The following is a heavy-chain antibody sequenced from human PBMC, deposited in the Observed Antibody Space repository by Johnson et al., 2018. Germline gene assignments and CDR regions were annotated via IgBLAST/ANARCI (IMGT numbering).Heavy chain of an antibody. V-gene: IGHV3-30*18. CDR2: ISYDGSNK. Sequence: VQLVESGGGVVQPGRSXRLSCAASGFTFSSYGMHWVRQAPGKGLEWVAVISYDGSNKYYADSVKGRFTISRDNSKNTLYLQMNSLRAEETAVYYCAKEGVREWEYYGPFQHWGQGTLVTVSS. D-gene: IGHD1-26*01. CDR1: GFTFSSYG. CDR3: AKEGVREWEYYGPFQH. J-gene: IGHJ1*01.